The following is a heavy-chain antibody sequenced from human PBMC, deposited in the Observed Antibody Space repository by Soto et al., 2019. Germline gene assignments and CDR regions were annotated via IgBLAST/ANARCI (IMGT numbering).Heavy chain of an antibody. V-gene: IGHV1-58*02. D-gene: IGHD3-9*01. CDR3: AAHLRYFDWLWIPDAFDI. CDR1: GFTFTSSA. J-gene: IGHJ3*02. Sequence: GASVKVSCKASGFTFTSSAMQWVRQARGQRLEWIGWIVVGSGNTNYAQKFQERVTITRDMSTSTAYVELSSLRSEDTAVYYCAAHLRYFDWLWIPDAFDIWGQGTMVTVSS. CDR2: IVVGSGNT.